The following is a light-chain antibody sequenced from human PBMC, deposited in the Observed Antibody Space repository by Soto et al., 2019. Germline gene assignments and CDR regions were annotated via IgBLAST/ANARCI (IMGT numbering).Light chain of an antibody. CDR3: QQYGGSPQT. J-gene: IGKJ1*01. CDR2: GAS. Sequence: EIVLTQSPGTLSLFPGERATLSCRASQSVRSAYLAWYQQKPGQAPRLISYGASSRATGVPDRFSGSGSGTDFTLTIRRLEPEDFALYYCQQYGGSPQTFGPGTKVEI. V-gene: IGKV3-20*01. CDR1: QSVRSAY.